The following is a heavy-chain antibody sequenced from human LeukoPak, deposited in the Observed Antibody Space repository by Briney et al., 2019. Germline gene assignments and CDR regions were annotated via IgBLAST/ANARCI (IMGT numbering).Heavy chain of an antibody. CDR3: ARELTTRGYYFDY. CDR1: GYTFTSYD. J-gene: IGHJ4*02. CDR2: MNPNSGNT. D-gene: IGHD1-1*01. Sequence: ASVKVSCKASGYTFTSYDINWVRQATGQGLEWMGWMNPNSGNTGYAQKFQGRVTITRNTSISTAYMELSSLRSEDTAVYYCARELTTRGYYFDYWGQGTLVTVSS. V-gene: IGHV1-8*03.